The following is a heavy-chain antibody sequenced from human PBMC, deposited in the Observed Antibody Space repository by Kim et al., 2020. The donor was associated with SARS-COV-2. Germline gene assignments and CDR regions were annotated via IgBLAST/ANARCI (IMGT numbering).Heavy chain of an antibody. Sequence: GSTNDNHSHKSRVIISVDTSKNQFSLKLHSVTAADTAVYYCARDTGGEVDYWGQGTLVTVSS. V-gene: IGHV4-59*01. CDR3: ARDTGGEVDY. J-gene: IGHJ4*02. CDR2: GST. D-gene: IGHD6-25*01.